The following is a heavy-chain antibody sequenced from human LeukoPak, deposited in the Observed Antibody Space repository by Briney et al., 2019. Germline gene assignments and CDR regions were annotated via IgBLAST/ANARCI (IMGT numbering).Heavy chain of an antibody. CDR3: ARLYGSRTTVTTDYAFDI. J-gene: IGHJ3*02. V-gene: IGHV4-59*08. CDR2: IYYSGST. D-gene: IGHD4-17*01. CDR1: GGSISGYY. Sequence: SETLSLTCTVSGGSISGYYWSWIRQPPGKGLEWIGYIYYSGSTNYNPSLKSRVTISVDTSKNQFSLKLSSVTAADTAVYYCARLYGSRTTVTTDYAFDIWGQGTMVTVSS.